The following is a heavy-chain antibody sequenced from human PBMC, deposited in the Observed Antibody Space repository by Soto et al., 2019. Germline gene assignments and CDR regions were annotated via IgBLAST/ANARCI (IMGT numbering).Heavy chain of an antibody. CDR3: TKSLDLPLGTDV. D-gene: IGHD1-7*01. CDR2: FDPEDGET. CDR1: GYTLTELS. Sequence: RASVKVSCKVSGYTLTELSMHWVRQAPGKGLEWMGSFDPEDGETIYTQTFQGRLTLTGDTSTDTAHMELSRLRCEDTAVYYCTKSLDLPLGTDVWGQGTPVTVSS. V-gene: IGHV1-24*01. J-gene: IGHJ6*02.